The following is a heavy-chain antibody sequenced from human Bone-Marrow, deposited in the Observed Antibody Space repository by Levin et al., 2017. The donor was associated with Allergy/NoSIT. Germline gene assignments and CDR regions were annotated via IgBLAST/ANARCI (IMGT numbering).Heavy chain of an antibody. D-gene: IGHD6-13*01. CDR3: ARQAAGPDAFDV. CDR1: GDIFSNYW. CDR2: IYPGDSDT. Sequence: LGESLKISCKGSGDIFSNYWVAWVRQMPGKGLEWMGIIYPGDSDTRYSPSFQGQVTISVDKSISTAYLQWNSLKASDTAMYYCARQAAGPDAFDVWGQGTMVTVSS. V-gene: IGHV5-51*01. J-gene: IGHJ3*01.